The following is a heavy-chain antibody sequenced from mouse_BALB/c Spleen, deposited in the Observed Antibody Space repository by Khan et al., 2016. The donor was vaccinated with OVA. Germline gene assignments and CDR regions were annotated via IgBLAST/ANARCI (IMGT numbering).Heavy chain of an antibody. CDR3: AKNQARDAMDY. J-gene: IGHJ4*01. V-gene: IGHV2-5*01. D-gene: IGHD3-3*01. Sequence: QVQLKESGPGLVQPSQSLSITCTVSGFSLTNYGVHWVRQSPGKGLEWLGVIWRGGSTDYNAAFMSRLYTTKDNSTSQVFFVMNSLQADDASVSYCAKNQARDAMDYWGPGTSLTVSS. CDR1: GFSLTNYG. CDR2: IWRGGST.